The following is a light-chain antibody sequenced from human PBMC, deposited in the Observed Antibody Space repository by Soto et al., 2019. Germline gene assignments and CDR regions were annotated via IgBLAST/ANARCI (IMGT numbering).Light chain of an antibody. Sequence: SYELTRPPSVSVSPGQTASITCSGDKLGDKYACWYQQKPGQSPVLVIYQDTKRPSGIPERFFGSNSGNTATLTISGTQAMDEADYYCQAWDSSTVVFGGGTQLTVL. CDR1: KLGDKY. V-gene: IGLV3-1*01. CDR2: QDT. CDR3: QAWDSSTVV. J-gene: IGLJ2*01.